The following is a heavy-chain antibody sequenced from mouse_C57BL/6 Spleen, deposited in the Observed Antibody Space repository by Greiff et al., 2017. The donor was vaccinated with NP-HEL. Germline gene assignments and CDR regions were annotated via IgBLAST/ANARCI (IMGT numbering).Heavy chain of an antibody. V-gene: IGHV3-6*01. CDR2: ISYDGSN. CDR1: GYSITSGYY. D-gene: IGHD2-5*01. J-gene: IGHJ4*01. Sequence: DVQLQESGPGLVKPSQSLSLTCSVTGYSITSGYYWNWIRQFPGNKLEWMGYISYDGSNNYNPSLKNRISITRDTSKNQFFLKLNSVTTEDTATYYCARERGYSNYDAMDYWGQGTSVTVSS. CDR3: ARERGYSNYDAMDY.